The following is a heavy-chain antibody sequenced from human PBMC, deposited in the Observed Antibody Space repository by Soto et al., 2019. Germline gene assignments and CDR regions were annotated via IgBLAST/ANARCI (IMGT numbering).Heavy chain of an antibody. CDR2: IAVGSGYT. D-gene: IGHD2-8*01. J-gene: IGHJ4*02. CDR1: GFTFTSSA. CDR3: AADATAWQQMVPSDY. V-gene: IGHV1-58*01. Sequence: SVKVSCKASGFTFTSSAFQWVRQARGQRLEWIGWIAVGSGYTNYAQRFQDRVTLTRDMSTVTTYMELSRLTSEDTAIYYCAADATAWQQMVPSDYWGQGTLVTSPQ.